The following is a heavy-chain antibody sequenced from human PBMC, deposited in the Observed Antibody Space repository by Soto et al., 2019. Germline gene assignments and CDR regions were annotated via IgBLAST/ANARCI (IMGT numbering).Heavy chain of an antibody. CDR3: AKFQVYGSSSWTPFDY. V-gene: IGHV3-23*01. Sequence: EVQLLESGGGLVQPGGSLRLSCAASGFTFSSYAMSWVRQAPGKGLEWVSAISGSSGRIYYADSVKGRFTISRDNPNNTLYLQMNSLRAEDTALYYCAKFQVYGSSSWTPFDYWGQGTLVTVSS. CDR2: ISGSSGRI. CDR1: GFTFSSYA. J-gene: IGHJ4*02. D-gene: IGHD6-6*01.